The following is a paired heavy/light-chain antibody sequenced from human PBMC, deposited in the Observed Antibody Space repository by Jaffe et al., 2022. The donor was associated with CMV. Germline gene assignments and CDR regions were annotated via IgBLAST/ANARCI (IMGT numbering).Heavy chain of an antibody. J-gene: IGHJ6*03. CDR1: GGSFSGYY. V-gene: IGHV4-34*01. CDR2: INHSGST. Sequence: QVQLQQWGAGLLKPSETLSLTCAVYGGSFSGYYWSWIRQPPGKGLEWIGEINHSGSTNYNPSLKSRVTISVDTSKNQFSLKLSSVTAADTAVYYCARGSSDFWSGYSRRGHYYYYMDVWGKGTTVTVSS. D-gene: IGHD3-3*01. CDR3: ARGSSDFWSGYSRRGHYYYYMDV.
Light chain of an antibody. V-gene: IGLV3-19*01. J-gene: IGLJ2*01. CDR1: SLRSYY. CDR3: NSRDSSGTLV. Sequence: SSELTQDPAVSVALGQTVRITCQGDSLRSYYASWYQQKPGQAPVLVIYGKNNRPSGIPDRFSGSSSGNTASLTITGAQAEDEADYYCNSRDSSGTLVFGGGTKLTVL. CDR2: GKN.